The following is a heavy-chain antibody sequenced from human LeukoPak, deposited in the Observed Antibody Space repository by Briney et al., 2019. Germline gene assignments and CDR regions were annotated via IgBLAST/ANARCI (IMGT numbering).Heavy chain of an antibody. CDR2: ISSSSSYI. CDR3: ARDSSGWYWEY. J-gene: IGHJ4*02. CDR1: GFTFSSYS. D-gene: IGHD6-19*01. V-gene: IGHV3-21*01. Sequence: GGSLRLSCAASGFTFSSYSMNWVRQAPGKGLEWVSSISSSSSYIYYADSVKGRFTISRDNAKYSLYLQMNSLRAEDTAVYYCARDSSGWYWEYWGQGTLVTVSS.